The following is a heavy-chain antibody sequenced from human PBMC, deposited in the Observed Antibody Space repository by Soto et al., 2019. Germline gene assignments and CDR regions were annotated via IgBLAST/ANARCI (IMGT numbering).Heavy chain of an antibody. D-gene: IGHD3-16*01. J-gene: IGHJ4*02. CDR3: ARHGGDGYNDFFDY. CDR2: VFYSGST. Sequence: PSATLSLTCSVSGGSISGYYWSWIRQPPGKGLEWIGYVFYSGSTNYNPSLKSRVSISVDTSKNQFSLMLSSVTAADTAVYYCARHGGDGYNDFFDYWGQGTLVTVSS. V-gene: IGHV4-59*08. CDR1: GGSISGYY.